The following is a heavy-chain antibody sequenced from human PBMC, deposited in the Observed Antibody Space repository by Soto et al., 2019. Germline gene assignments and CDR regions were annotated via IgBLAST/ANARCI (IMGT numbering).Heavy chain of an antibody. V-gene: IGHV1-2*04. D-gene: IGHD2-15*01. J-gene: IGHJ6*03. Sequence: VASVKVSCKASGYTFTGYYMHWVRQAPGQGLEWMGWINPNSGGTNYAQKFQGWVTMTRDTSISTAYMELSRLRSDDTAVYYCARATPELGYCIGGSCYYDYYYMYGCGKGTTVTVSS. CDR3: ARATPELGYCIGGSCYYDYYYMYG. CDR1: GYTFTGYY. CDR2: INPNSGGT.